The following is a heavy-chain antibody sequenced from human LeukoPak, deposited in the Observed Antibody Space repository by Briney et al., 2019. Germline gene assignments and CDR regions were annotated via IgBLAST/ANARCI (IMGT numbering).Heavy chain of an antibody. Sequence: GGSLRLSCAASGFTFSNYWMHWVRQAPGKGLVWVSRISGDGISTGYADSVKGRFTVSRDNAKKTLYLQMNSLRAEDTAVYYCARDVGNFDYWGQGTLVTVSS. J-gene: IGHJ4*02. V-gene: IGHV3-74*01. CDR1: GFTFSNYW. CDR2: ISGDGIST. CDR3: ARDVGNFDY.